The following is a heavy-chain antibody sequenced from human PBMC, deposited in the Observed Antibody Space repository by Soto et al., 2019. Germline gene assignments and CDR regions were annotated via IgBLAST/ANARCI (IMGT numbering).Heavy chain of an antibody. CDR1: GGSISSSSYY. CDR3: ARRAGYSSGYVDY. Sequence: SETLSLTCTVSGGSISSSSYYWGWIRQPPGKGLEWIGSIYYSGSTYYNPTLKSRVTISVDTSKNQFSLKLSSVTAADTAVYYCARRAGYSSGYVDYWGQGTLVTVSS. V-gene: IGHV4-39*01. J-gene: IGHJ4*02. D-gene: IGHD6-19*01. CDR2: IYYSGST.